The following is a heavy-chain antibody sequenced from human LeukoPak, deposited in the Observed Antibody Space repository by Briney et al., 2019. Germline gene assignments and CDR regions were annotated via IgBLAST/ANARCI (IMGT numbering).Heavy chain of an antibody. V-gene: IGHV4-59*01. D-gene: IGHD1-26*01. J-gene: IGHJ4*02. Sequence: SETLSLTCTVSGGSISSYYWSWIRQPPGKGLEWIGYTYYSGSTNYNPSLKSRVTISVDTSKNQFSLKLSSVTAADTAVYYCARISGSYWNYFDYWGQGTLVTVSS. CDR1: GGSISSYY. CDR2: TYYSGST. CDR3: ARISGSYWNYFDY.